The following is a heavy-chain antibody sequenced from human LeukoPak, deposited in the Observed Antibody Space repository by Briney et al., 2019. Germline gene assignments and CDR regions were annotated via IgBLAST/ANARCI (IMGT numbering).Heavy chain of an antibody. CDR1: GDSISSSNYY. CDR2: IFYSGST. D-gene: IGHD1-26*01. CDR3: ARQVAIVEPTDPNWFDS. Sequence: PSETLSLTCNVSGDSISSSNYYWGWIRQTPGKGLEWIGSIFYSGSTSYTPSVKSRVTMAIDRSKNHLSLRLTSVTAADTAFYYCARQVAIVEPTDPNWFDSWGQGTLVTVSS. J-gene: IGHJ5*01. V-gene: IGHV4-39*07.